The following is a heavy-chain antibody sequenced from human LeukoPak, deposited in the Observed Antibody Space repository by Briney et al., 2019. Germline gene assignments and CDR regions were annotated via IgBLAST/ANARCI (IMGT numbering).Heavy chain of an antibody. CDR3: ARGIAAAAKQGGFDY. CDR2: IYTTRST. CDR1: GGSIRSYY. V-gene: IGHV4-4*07. J-gene: IGHJ4*02. D-gene: IGHD6-13*01. Sequence: SDTLSLTCTVSGGSIRSYYWSWIPQPPGKEPEWIGRIYTTRSTSYNPSLKSRVTMSVDTSNNQFSLQLSSLTAADTALYYCARGIAAAAKQGGFDYWGQGTLVTVSS.